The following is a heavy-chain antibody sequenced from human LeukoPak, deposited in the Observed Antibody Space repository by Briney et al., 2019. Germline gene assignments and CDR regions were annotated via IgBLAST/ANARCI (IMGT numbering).Heavy chain of an antibody. J-gene: IGHJ4*02. Sequence: VASVKVSCKASGGTFSSYAISWVRQAPGQGLEWMGRIIPILGIANYAQKFQGRVTITADKSTSTTYMELSSLRSEDTAVYYCASVEIGYCSGGSCYPRYWGQGTLVTVSS. CDR3: ASVEIGYCSGGSCYPRY. D-gene: IGHD2-15*01. CDR1: GGTFSSYA. CDR2: IIPILGIA. V-gene: IGHV1-69*04.